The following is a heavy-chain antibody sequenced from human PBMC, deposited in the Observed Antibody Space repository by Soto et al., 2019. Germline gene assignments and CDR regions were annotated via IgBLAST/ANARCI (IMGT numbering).Heavy chain of an antibody. V-gene: IGHV3-48*01. CDR1: GFTFSSYS. Sequence: EVQLVESGGGLVQPGGSLRLSCAASGFTFSSYSMNWVRQATGKGLEWVSYISSSSSTIYYADSVKGRFTISRDNAKNSLYLQMNSLRAEDTAVYYCARDSIAAAGTGAFDIYGQGTMVTVSS. CDR3: ARDSIAAAGTGAFDI. D-gene: IGHD6-13*01. J-gene: IGHJ3*02. CDR2: ISSSSSTI.